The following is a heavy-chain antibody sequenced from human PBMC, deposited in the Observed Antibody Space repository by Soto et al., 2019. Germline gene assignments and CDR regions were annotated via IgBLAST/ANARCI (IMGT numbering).Heavy chain of an antibody. Sequence: QVPLVQSGAEVKKPGSSVKVSCKASGGTFNNYGMGWVRQAPGQGLEWMGGIIPMIRRTNYAQKFQGRVTLTADASRSTAYMELRSLRSEDTAVYYCASWDYDVLTGYSYDDWGQGTLVTVSS. J-gene: IGHJ4*02. CDR2: IIPMIRRT. V-gene: IGHV1-69*01. CDR1: GGTFNNYG. CDR3: ASWDYDVLTGYSYDD. D-gene: IGHD3-9*01.